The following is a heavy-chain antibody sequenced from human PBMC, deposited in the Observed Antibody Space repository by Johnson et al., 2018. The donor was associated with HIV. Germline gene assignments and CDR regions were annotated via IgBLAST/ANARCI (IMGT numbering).Heavy chain of an antibody. CDR2: ISYAGSNK. J-gene: IGHJ3*01. D-gene: IGHD1-26*01. CDR3: TTRLNSGTYWGNYDFDV. V-gene: IGHV3-30-3*01. CDR1: GFTFSSNA. Sequence: QMQLVESGGGVVRPGGSLRLSCAASGFTFSSNAMHWVRQAPGKGLERVVVISYAGSNKSYADSVKGRFTISRDNSKNSLYLQMNNLKAEDTALYYCTTRLNSGTYWGNYDFDVWGQGTKVTVSS.